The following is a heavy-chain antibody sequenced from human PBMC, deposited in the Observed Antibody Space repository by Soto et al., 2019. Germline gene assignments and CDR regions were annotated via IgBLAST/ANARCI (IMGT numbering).Heavy chain of an antibody. CDR3: ARDVYCISTSCHYMDV. V-gene: IGHV4-59*01. CDR1: GGSISSYY. CDR2: IYYSGST. D-gene: IGHD2-2*01. Sequence: QVQLQESGPGLVKPSETLSLTCTVSGGSISSYYWSWIRQPPGKGLEWIGYIYYSGSTNYNPSLRRRVAISVDTSKNQFSLKLSSVTAADTAVYYCARDVYCISTSCHYMDVWGQGTTVTVSS. J-gene: IGHJ6*02.